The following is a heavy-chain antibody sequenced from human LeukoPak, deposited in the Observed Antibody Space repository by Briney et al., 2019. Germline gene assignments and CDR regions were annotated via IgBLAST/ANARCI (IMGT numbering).Heavy chain of an antibody. CDR1: GFTVSSNY. D-gene: IGHD6-19*01. Sequence: GGSLRLSCAASGFTVSSNYMSWVRQAPGKGLEWVSVIYSGGSTYYADSVKGRFTISRDNSKNTLYLQMNSLRAEDTAVYYCARVAEIAVAGSDYWGQGTLVTVSS. CDR3: ARVAEIAVAGSDY. J-gene: IGHJ4*02. V-gene: IGHV3-66*01. CDR2: IYSGGST.